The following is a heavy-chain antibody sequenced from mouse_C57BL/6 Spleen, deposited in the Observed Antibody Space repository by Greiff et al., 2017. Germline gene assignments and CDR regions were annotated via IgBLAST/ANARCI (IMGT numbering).Heavy chain of an antibody. Sequence: EVQLQQSEGGLVQPGSSMKLSCTASGFTFSDYYMAWVRQVPEKGLEWVANINYDGSSTYYLDSLKSRFIISRDNAKNILYLQMSSLKSEDTATYYCARADSSEAMDYWGQGTSVTVSS. CDR3: ARADSSEAMDY. D-gene: IGHD3-2*02. V-gene: IGHV5-16*01. CDR1: GFTFSDYY. CDR2: INYDGSST. J-gene: IGHJ4*01.